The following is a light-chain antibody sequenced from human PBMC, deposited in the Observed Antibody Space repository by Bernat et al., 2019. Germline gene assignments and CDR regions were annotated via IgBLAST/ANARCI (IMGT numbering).Light chain of an antibody. J-gene: IGKJ2*01. V-gene: IGKV3-20*01. CDR3: QVYNNSPPAYT. Sequence: IVLTQSPGTLSLSPGETATLSCRASQSVSSSYLAWYQHKPGQAPRLLMYGTSSRATGIPDRFSGSVSGIDFTLTISRLEPDDFAVYYCQVYNNSPPAYTFGQGTKLEIQ. CDR1: QSVSSSY. CDR2: GTS.